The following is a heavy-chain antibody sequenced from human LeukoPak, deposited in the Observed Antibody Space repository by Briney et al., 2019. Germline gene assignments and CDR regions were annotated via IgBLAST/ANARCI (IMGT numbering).Heavy chain of an antibody. CDR2: ISYDGSNK. CDR1: GFTFSSYG. CDR3: AKDSNYDSSGSPGTLFDY. Sequence: GGSLRLSCAASGFTFSSYGMHWVRQAPGKGLEWVAVISYDGSNKYYADSVKGRFTISRDNSKNTLCLQMNSLRAEDTAVYYCAKDSNYDSSGSPGTLFDYWGQGTLVTVSS. J-gene: IGHJ4*02. V-gene: IGHV3-30*18. D-gene: IGHD3-22*01.